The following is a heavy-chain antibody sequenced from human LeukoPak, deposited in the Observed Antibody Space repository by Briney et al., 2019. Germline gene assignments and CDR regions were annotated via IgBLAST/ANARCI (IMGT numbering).Heavy chain of an antibody. CDR1: GFTFSRYS. Sequence: GGSLRLSCAASGFTFSRYSMNWVRQAPGKGLEWVSSISSSSSYIYYADSVKGRFTISRDNAKNSLYLQMNSLRAEDTAVYYCARGLLSSSSVDYWGQGTLVTVSS. CDR3: ARGLLSSSSVDY. CDR2: ISSSSSYI. J-gene: IGHJ4*02. D-gene: IGHD2-15*01. V-gene: IGHV3-21*01.